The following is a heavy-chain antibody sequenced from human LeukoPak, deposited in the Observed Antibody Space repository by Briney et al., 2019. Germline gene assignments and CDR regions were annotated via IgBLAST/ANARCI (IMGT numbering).Heavy chain of an antibody. CDR2: IIPIFGTA. CDR1: GGTFSSYA. CDR3: ARVPPGTGLYYFDY. J-gene: IGHJ4*02. Sequence: ASVKVSCKASGGTFSSYAISWVRQAPGQGLEWTGGIIPIFGTANYAQKFQGRVTITADESTSTAYMELSSLRSEDTAVYYCARVPPGTGLYYFDYWGQGTLVTVSS. V-gene: IGHV1-69*13. D-gene: IGHD3/OR15-3a*01.